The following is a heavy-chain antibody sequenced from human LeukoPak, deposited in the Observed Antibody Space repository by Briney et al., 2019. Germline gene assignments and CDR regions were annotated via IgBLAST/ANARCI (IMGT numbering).Heavy chain of an antibody. CDR2: IYDSETT. D-gene: IGHD5-24*01. CDR1: GVSISSYH. J-gene: IGHJ4*02. Sequence: SETLSLTCTVSGVSISSYHWTWIRQPPGEGLEWIGRIYDSETTNYNPSLRGRVTISLDTSKNQVSLKLSSVTAADTAMYYCARKDGDGWGQGTLVTVSS. CDR3: ARKDGDG. V-gene: IGHV4-59*01.